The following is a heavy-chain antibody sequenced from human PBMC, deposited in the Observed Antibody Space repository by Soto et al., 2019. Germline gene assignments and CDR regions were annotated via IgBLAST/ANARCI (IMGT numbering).Heavy chain of an antibody. J-gene: IGHJ4*02. CDR1: GGTFSSYT. V-gene: IGHV1-69*06. CDR3: ARGGKFYDVLTGYYSLDF. CDR2: IIPITGTA. Sequence: SVKVSCKASGGTFSSYTLNWVRQAPGQGLEWMGGIIPITGTANYAQKFQGRVTITADKSTSTAYMELSSLRSEDTAVYYCARGGKFYDVLTGYYSLDFWGQGTLVTVSS. D-gene: IGHD3-9*01.